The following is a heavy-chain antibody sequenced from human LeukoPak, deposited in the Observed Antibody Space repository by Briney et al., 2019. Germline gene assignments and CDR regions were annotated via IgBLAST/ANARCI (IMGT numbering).Heavy chain of an antibody. J-gene: IGHJ6*02. CDR2: ISYDGSNK. D-gene: IGHD3-9*01. CDR1: GFTFSSYA. CDR3: TREYLRGMDV. V-gene: IGHV3-30-3*01. Sequence: GRSLRLSCAASGFTFSSYAMHWVRQAPGKGLEWVAVISYDGSNKYYADSVKGRFTISRDNSKNTLYLQMNSLRAEDTAVYYCTREYLRGMDVWGQGTTVTVSS.